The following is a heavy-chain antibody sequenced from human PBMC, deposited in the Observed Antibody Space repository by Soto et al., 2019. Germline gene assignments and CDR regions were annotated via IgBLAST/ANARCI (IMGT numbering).Heavy chain of an antibody. D-gene: IGHD4-4*01. CDR1: GFTFSNYF. Sequence: PGWSLRLSCAASGFTFSNYFMKWVRRAPGKGLEWVANINQDGTEKNYVESVKGRFTISRDKAKNSLYLQMDSLRVEDTAVYYCATYRTVDATRRLDCWGQGTLVTVS. V-gene: IGHV3-7*03. J-gene: IGHJ4*02. CDR3: ATYRTVDATRRLDC. CDR2: INQDGTEK.